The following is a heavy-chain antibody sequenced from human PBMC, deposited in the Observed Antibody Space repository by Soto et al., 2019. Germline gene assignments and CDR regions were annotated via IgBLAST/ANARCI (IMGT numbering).Heavy chain of an antibody. CDR2: ISSSSSYT. CDR1: GFTFRDYY. D-gene: IGHD3-22*01. V-gene: IGHV3-11*06. Sequence: QVQLVESGGGLVKPGGSLRLSCAASGFTFRDYYMSWLRQAPGKGLEWVSYISSSSSYTNYADSVRGGFTISRDNAKNSVYLQMNSLRAEDTAVYYCARAGSRGYARVVACEIWGQGTMVTFSS. CDR3: ARAGSRGYARVVACEI. J-gene: IGHJ3*02.